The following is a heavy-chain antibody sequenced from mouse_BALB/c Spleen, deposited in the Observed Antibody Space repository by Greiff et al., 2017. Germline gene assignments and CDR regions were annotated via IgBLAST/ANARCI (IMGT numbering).Heavy chain of an antibody. CDR2: ISSGSSTI. J-gene: IGHJ4*01. Sequence: EVHLVESGGGLVQPGGSRKLSCAASGFTFSSFGMHWVRQAPEKGLEWVAYISSGSSTIYYADTVKGRFTISRDNPKNTLFLQMTSLRSEDTAMYYCARWGLRHYAMDYWGQGTSVTVSS. CDR1: GFTFSSFG. CDR3: ARWGLRHYAMDY. D-gene: IGHD2-4*01. V-gene: IGHV5-17*02.